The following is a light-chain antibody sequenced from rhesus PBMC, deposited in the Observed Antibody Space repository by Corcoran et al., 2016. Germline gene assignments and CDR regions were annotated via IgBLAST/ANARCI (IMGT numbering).Light chain of an antibody. CDR1: QSISSW. V-gene: IGKV1-22*01. CDR2: KAS. Sequence: DIQMTQSPSSLSASVGDTVTITCRASQSISSWLAWYQQKPGKAPKRLIYKASSLGSWVPSRFSGSGSGTDFTLTIRSLQPEDFATYYCLQHNRFPLTFGGGTKVEIK. CDR3: LQHNRFPLT. J-gene: IGKJ4*01.